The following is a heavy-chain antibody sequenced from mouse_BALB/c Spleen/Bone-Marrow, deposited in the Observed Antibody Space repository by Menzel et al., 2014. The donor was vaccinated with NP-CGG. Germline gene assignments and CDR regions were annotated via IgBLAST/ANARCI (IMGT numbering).Heavy chain of an antibody. V-gene: IGHV1-54*01. D-gene: IGHD4-1*01. CDR1: GYAFTNYL. CDR3: ARELGRWYFDV. CDR2: INPGSGGT. Sequence: QVQLQQSGAELVWPGTSVKVSCKASGYAFTNYLIEWVKQRPGQGLEWIGVINPGSGGTNYNEKFKGKATLTADKSSSTAYMQLSSLTSDDSAVYFCARELGRWYFDVWGAGTTVTVSS. J-gene: IGHJ1*01.